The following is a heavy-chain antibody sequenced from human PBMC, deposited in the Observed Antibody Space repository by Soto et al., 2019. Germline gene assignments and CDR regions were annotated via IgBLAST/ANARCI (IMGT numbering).Heavy chain of an antibody. D-gene: IGHD6-13*01. CDR2: ISGSGGST. CDR3: AKENGYSSSWFEFDY. V-gene: IGHV3-23*01. Sequence: SLRLSCAASGFTFSSYAMSWVRQAPGKGLEWVSAISGSGGSTYYADSAKGRFTISRDNSKNTLYLQMNSLRAEDTAVYYCAKENGYSSSWFEFDYWGQGTLVNVSS. J-gene: IGHJ4*02. CDR1: GFTFSSYA.